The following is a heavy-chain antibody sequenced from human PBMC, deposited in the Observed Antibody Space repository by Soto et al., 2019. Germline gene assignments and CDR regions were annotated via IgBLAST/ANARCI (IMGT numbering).Heavy chain of an antibody. CDR2: INPNSGGT. V-gene: IGHV1-2*04. J-gene: IGHJ5*02. D-gene: IGHD3-10*01. CDR1: GYTFTGYY. Sequence: ASVKVSCKASGYTFTGYYMHWVRQAPGQGLEWMGWINPNSGGTNYAQKFQGWVTMTRDTSISTAYMELSRLRSDDTAVYYCARGLGYYGSGSYYXDTYNWFDPWGQGTLVTVSS. CDR3: ARGLGYYGSGSYYXDTYNWFDP.